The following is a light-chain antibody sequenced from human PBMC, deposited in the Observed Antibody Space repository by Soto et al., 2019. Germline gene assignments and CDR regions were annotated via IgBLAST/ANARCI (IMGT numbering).Light chain of an antibody. CDR1: QNVTRNY. CDR3: QQYYTSPLT. Sequence: EVVLTQSPGTLSLSPGERGTLSCRANQNVTRNYLAWYQQKGGQAPRLLIYGAFNRASGVPDRFSGSGSGTDFTLTISRLDPEDFAVYYCQQYYTSPLTFGGGTKVDLK. CDR2: GAF. J-gene: IGKJ4*01. V-gene: IGKV3-20*01.